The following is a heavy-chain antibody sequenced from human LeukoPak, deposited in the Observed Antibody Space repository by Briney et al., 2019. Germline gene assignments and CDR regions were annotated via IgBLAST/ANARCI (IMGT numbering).Heavy chain of an antibody. CDR1: GGTFSTSA. V-gene: IGHV1-69*04. J-gene: IGHJ6*02. CDR2: IIPVLNIT. D-gene: IGHD5-18*01. CDR3: ARDQGLTAPPPYGLDV. Sequence: GASVKASCKTSGGTFSTSAITWVRQAPGQGLEWMGRIIPVLNITTYAQRFQGRVTITADTSTSTVYMELSSLRSEETAVYYCARDQGLTAPPPYGLDVWGQGTTVIVSS.